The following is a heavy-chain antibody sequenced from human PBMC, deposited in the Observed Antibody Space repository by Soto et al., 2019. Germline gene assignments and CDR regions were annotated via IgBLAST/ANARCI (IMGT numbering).Heavy chain of an antibody. CDR1: GASMSSGGHS. J-gene: IGHJ6*02. Sequence: NPSATLSLTCAVSGASMSSGGHSWSWIRQSPGEGLEWIGCIYATGKTYYNPSLKSRVTISVDTSKNQFSLNVTSVTAADTAVYYCARAPPGPSPRWDVWGQGTTVTVSS. D-gene: IGHD3-10*01. V-gene: IGHV4-30-2*06. CDR3: ARAPPGPSPRWDV. CDR2: IYATGKT.